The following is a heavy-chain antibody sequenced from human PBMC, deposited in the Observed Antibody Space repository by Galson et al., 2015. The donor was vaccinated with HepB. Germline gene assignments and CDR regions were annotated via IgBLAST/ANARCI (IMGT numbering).Heavy chain of an antibody. CDR2: IFSGGRT. CDR3: ARNYDDSGADDADYFAD. D-gene: IGHD3-3*01. CDR1: GFSISTNY. J-gene: IGHJ4*02. Sequence: SLRLSCAASGFSISTNYMSWVRQAPGKGLEWVSNIFSGGRTYYADSMKGRFTISRDVSKNTLYLQMSSLRGEDTAVYYCARNYDDSGADDADYFADWGQGTLVTVSS. V-gene: IGHV3-53*01.